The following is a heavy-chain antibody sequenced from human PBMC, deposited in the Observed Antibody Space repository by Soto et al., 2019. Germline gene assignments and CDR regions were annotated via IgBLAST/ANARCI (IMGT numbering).Heavy chain of an antibody. CDR2: IWYDGSNK. D-gene: IGHD6-19*01. CDR3: ARDLGHSSGWFTRGYYYGMDV. V-gene: IGHV3-33*08. J-gene: IGHJ6*02. CDR1: GFTFDDYA. Sequence: GGSLRLSCAASGFTFDDYAMHWVRQAPGKGLEWVAVIWYDGSNKYYADSVKGRFTISRDNSKNTLYLQMNSLRAEDTAVYYCARDLGHSSGWFTRGYYYGMDVWGQGTTVTVSS.